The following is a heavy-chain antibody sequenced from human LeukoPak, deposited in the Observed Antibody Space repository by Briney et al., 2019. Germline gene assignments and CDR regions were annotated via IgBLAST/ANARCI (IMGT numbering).Heavy chain of an antibody. J-gene: IGHJ4*02. D-gene: IGHD6-19*01. CDR2: INPDSGGT. Sequence: ASVKVSCKASAYTFTGYYMHWVRQAPGQGLEWMGWINPDSGGTKYAQKFQGRVTMTRDTSISTAYMEVSRLRSDDTAVYYCAREGSGWYGNFDYWGQGTLVTVSS. CDR3: AREGSGWYGNFDY. CDR1: AYTFTGYY. V-gene: IGHV1-2*02.